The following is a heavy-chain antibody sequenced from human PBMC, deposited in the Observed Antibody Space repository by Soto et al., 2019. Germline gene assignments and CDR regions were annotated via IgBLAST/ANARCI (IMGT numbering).Heavy chain of an antibody. J-gene: IGHJ6*02. D-gene: IGHD2-8*01. CDR1: GYTFTSCG. CDR3: AREGYCTNGVCYTHYYYYGMDV. CDR2: ISAYNGNT. V-gene: IGHV1-18*01. Sequence: GASVKVSCKDSGYTFTSCGISWVRQAAGQGLEWMGWISAYNGNTNYAQKLQGRVTMTTDTSTSTAYMELRSLRSDDTAVYYCAREGYCTNGVCYTHYYYYGMDVWGQGTTVTVSS.